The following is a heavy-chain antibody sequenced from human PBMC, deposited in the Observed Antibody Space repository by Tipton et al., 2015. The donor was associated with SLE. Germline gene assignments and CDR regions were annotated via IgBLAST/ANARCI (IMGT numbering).Heavy chain of an antibody. V-gene: IGHV4-61*02. CDR1: GGSISSGSYY. D-gene: IGHD2-15*01. J-gene: IGHJ4*02. Sequence: TLSLTCTVSGGSISSGSYYWSWIRQPAGEGLEWIGRFYSSVSTNYNPSLKSRVTISVDTSKNQFSLKLSSVTAADTAVYYCARLGYCSGGSCYSLPHYFDYWGQGTLVTVSS. CDR3: ARLGYCSGGSCYSLPHYFDY. CDR2: FYSSVST.